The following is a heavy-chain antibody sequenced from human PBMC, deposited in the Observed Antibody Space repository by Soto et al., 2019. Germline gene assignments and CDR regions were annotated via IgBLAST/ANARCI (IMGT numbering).Heavy chain of an antibody. Sequence: LSLTCTVSGDSISSGSYRGWIRQPPGEGPEGIASIYHGGTTFYNPSLKSRISISVDTSKNQFSLRLTSVTAADTATYYCARVHVMVVAGSTFDYWGPGTLVTVSS. J-gene: IGHJ4*03. CDR3: ARVHVMVVAGSTFDY. V-gene: IGHV4-38-2*02. CDR2: IYHGGTT. CDR1: GDSISSGSY. D-gene: IGHD6-19*01.